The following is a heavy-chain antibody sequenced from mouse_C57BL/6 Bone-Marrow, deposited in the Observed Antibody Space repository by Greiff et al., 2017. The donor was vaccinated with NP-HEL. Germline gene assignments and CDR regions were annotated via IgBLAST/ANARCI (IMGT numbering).Heavy chain of an antibody. Sequence: QVQLQQSGAELARPGASVKLSCKASGYTFTSYGISWVKQRTGQGLEWIGEIYPRSGNTYYNEKFKGKATLTADKSSSTAYMELRSLTSEDSAVYFCARSLLLRYYFDYWGQGTTLTVSS. CDR1: GYTFTSYG. CDR3: ARSLLLRYYFDY. J-gene: IGHJ2*01. D-gene: IGHD1-1*01. V-gene: IGHV1-81*01. CDR2: IYPRSGNT.